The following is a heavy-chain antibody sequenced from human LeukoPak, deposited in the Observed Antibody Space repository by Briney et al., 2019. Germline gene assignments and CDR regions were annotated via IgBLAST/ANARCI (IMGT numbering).Heavy chain of an antibody. CDR2: INSDGSVT. D-gene: IGHD2-21*02. Sequence: GGSLRLSCKVSGFTLSNYWMHWVRQAPGKGLVWVSRINSDGSVTNYADSVKGRFTISRDNAKNTLYLQMNSLRAEDTAVYYCTRVCGSDWYSLGYWGQGTLVTVSS. V-gene: IGHV3-74*01. CDR3: TRVCGSDWYSLGY. CDR1: GFTLSNYW. J-gene: IGHJ4*02.